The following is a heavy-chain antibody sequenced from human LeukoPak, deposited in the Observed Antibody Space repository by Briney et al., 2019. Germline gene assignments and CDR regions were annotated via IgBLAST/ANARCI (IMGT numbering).Heavy chain of an antibody. CDR3: AGGVVIFWFDP. J-gene: IGHJ5*02. CDR1: GGSISSYY. Sequence: QTSETLSLTCTVSGGSISSYYWSWIRQPPGKGLEWIGYIYYSGSTNYNPSLKSRVTISVDTSKNQFSLKLSSVTAADTAVYYCAGGVVIFWFDPWGQGTLVTVSS. V-gene: IGHV4-59*01. CDR2: IYYSGST. D-gene: IGHD3-22*01.